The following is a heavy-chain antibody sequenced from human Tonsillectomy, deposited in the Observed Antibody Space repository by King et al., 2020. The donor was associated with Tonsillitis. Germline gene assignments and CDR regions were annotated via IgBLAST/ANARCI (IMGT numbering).Heavy chain of an antibody. V-gene: IGHV3-48*01. CDR3: AQIGPSSYFDY. CDR2: ISSSSSTI. J-gene: IGHJ4*02. CDR1: GFTFSSYS. Sequence: VQLVVSGGGLVQPGGSLRLSCAASGFTFSSYSMNWVRQAPGKGLEWVSYISSSSSTIYYADSVKGRFTISRDNAKNSLYLQMNSLRAEDTAVYYCAQIGPSSYFDYWGQGTLVTVSS. D-gene: IGHD3-22*01.